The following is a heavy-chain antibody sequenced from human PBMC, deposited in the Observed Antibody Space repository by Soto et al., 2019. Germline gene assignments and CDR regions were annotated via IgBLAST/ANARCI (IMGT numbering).Heavy chain of an antibody. CDR2: INPSGGTT. V-gene: IGHV1-46*01. CDR1: GYTFTSHY. CDR3: ARDRTKYYYYYDMDV. Sequence: ASVKVSCKASGYTFTSHYIHWVRQAPGQGPKWMAMINPSGGTTSYAQKFQGRVTMTRDTSTSTVYMELSSLRSEDTAVYYCARDRTKYYYYYDMDVWGQGTTVTVSS. D-gene: IGHD1-1*01. J-gene: IGHJ6*02.